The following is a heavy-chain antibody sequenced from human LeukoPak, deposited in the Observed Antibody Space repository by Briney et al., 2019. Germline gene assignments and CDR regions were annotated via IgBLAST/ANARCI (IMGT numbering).Heavy chain of an antibody. V-gene: IGHV3-9*01. J-gene: IGHJ4*02. CDR3: AKDKGGGSGYYAYYFAY. Sequence: GRSLRLSCAASGFTFDDYAMHWVRQAPGKGLEWVSGISWNSGSIGYADSVKGRFTISRDNAKNSLYLQMNSLRAEDTALYYCAKDKGGGSGYYAYYFAYWGQGTLVTVSS. D-gene: IGHD3-22*01. CDR2: ISWNSGSI. CDR1: GFTFDDYA.